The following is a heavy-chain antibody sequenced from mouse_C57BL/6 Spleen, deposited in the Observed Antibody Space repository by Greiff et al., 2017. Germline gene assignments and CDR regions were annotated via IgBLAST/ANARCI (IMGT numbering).Heavy chain of an antibody. Sequence: VQLQQSGPELVKPGASVKISCKASGYSFTDYNMNWVKQSNGKSLEWIGVINPNYGTTSYNQKFKGKATLTGDQSSSTAYMQLNSLTSEDSAVDYCARCYGSSYVYAMDYWGQGTSVTVSS. V-gene: IGHV1-39*01. CDR2: INPNYGTT. CDR3: ARCYGSSYVYAMDY. CDR1: GYSFTDYN. J-gene: IGHJ4*01. D-gene: IGHD1-1*01.